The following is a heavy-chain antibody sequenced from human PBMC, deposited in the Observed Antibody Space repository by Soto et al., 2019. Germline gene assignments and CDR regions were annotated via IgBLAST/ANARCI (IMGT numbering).Heavy chain of an antibody. D-gene: IGHD6-19*01. CDR2: MTSDMKTI. CDR3: ARSVEGHFDY. Sequence: VGSLRLSCAPYGFTFRVYSMNWIRQAPGKGLERVSYMTSDMKTIHYADSVKGRFTISRDNAKNLVYLQMTSLRDEDTAVYYCARSVEGHFDYWGQGT. CDR1: GFTFRVYS. J-gene: IGHJ4*02. V-gene: IGHV3-48*02.